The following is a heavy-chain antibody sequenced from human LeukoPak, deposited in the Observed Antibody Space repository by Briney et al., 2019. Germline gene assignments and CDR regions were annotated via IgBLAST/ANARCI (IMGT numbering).Heavy chain of an antibody. CDR3: AKDKPSRGYSYGYGVY. CDR1: GFTVSSNY. D-gene: IGHD5-18*01. CDR2: VRFDGHNK. J-gene: IGHJ4*02. V-gene: IGHV3-30*02. Sequence: GGSLRLSCAASGFTVSSNYMSWVRQAPGKGLEWVAFVRFDGHNKYYADSVKGRFTISRDNSKNTLHLQMNSLRVEDTAVYYCAKDKPSRGYSYGYGVYWGQGTLVTVSS.